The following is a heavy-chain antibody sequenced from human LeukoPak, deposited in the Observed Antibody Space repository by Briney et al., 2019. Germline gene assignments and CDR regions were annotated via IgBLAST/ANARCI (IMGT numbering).Heavy chain of an antibody. Sequence: PGGSLRLSCAASGFTIISYAMGWVRQAPGKGLEWVSAISGSGGNTFYADSVKGRFTISRDNSKNTLYLQMNSLRAEDTDVYYCAKASSHEDYQQPLFYYYSMDVWGKGTTVTVSS. J-gene: IGHJ6*03. CDR3: AKASSHEDYQQPLFYYYSMDV. CDR1: GFTIISYA. CDR2: ISGSGGNT. V-gene: IGHV3-23*01. D-gene: IGHD2-2*01.